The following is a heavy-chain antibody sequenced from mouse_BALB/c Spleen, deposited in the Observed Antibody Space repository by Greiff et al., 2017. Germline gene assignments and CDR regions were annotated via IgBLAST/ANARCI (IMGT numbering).Heavy chain of an antibody. CDR2: INSNGGST. V-gene: IGHV5-6-3*01. J-gene: IGHJ4*01. CDR3: ARDASPYYAMDY. Sequence: EVKLMESGGGLVQPGGSLKLSCAASGFTFSSYGMSWVRQTPDKRLELVATINSNGGSTYYPDSVKGRFTISRDNAKNTLYLQMSSLKSEDTAMYYCARDASPYYAMDYWGQGTSVTVSS. D-gene: IGHD6-1*01. CDR1: GFTFSSYG.